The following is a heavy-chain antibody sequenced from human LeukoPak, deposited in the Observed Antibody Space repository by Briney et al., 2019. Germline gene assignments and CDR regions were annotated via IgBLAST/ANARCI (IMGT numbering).Heavy chain of an antibody. V-gene: IGHV1-69*13. J-gene: IGHJ6*02. CDR3: ASSPYGELSDYYYGMDV. D-gene: IGHD4-17*01. Sequence: ASVKVSCKASGGTFISYAISRVRQAPGQGLEWMGGIIPIFGTANYAQKFQGRVTITADESTSTAYMELSSLRSEDTAVYYCASSPYGELSDYYYGMDVWGQGTTVTVSS. CDR1: GGTFISYA. CDR2: IIPIFGTA.